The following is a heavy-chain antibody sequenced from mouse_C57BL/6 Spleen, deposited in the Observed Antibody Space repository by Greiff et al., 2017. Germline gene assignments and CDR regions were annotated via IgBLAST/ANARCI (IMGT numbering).Heavy chain of an antibody. CDR3: ARRYGSSHWDVDV. J-gene: IGHJ1*03. CDR2: IYPRSGNT. Sequence: QVQLQQSGAELARPGASVKLSCKASGYTFTSYGISWVKQRTGQGLEWIGEIYPRSGNTYYNEKFKGKATLTAAKSSSTAYMELRSLTSEDSAVYFGARRYGSSHWDVDVWGTGTTVTVSS. V-gene: IGHV1-81*01. CDR1: GYTFTSYG. D-gene: IGHD1-1*01.